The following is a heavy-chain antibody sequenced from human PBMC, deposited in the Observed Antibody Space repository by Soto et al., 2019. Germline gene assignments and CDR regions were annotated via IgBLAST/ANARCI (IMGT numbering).Heavy chain of an antibody. CDR1: GFTFSDYY. J-gene: IGHJ6*02. Sequence: GGSLRLSCAASGFTFSDYYMSWIRQAPGKGLEWVSYISSSGSTIYYADSVKGRFTISRDNAKNSLYLQMNSLRAEDTAVYYCARVKKLRFLEWLPMGMDVWGQGTTVTVS. D-gene: IGHD3-3*01. V-gene: IGHV3-11*01. CDR3: ARVKKLRFLEWLPMGMDV. CDR2: ISSSGSTI.